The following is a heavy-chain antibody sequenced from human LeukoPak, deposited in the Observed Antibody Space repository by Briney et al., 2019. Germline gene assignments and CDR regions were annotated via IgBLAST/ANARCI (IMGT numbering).Heavy chain of an antibody. CDR2: IYYSGST. J-gene: IGHJ4*02. CDR1: GGSISSYY. D-gene: IGHD2-21*01. Sequence: SETLSLTCTVSGGSISSYYWSWIRQPPGKGLEWIGYIYYSGSTNYNPSLKSRVTISVDTSKNQFSLKLSSVTVADTAVYYCARGLIPNYWGQGTLVTVSS. V-gene: IGHV4-59*01. CDR3: ARGLIPNY.